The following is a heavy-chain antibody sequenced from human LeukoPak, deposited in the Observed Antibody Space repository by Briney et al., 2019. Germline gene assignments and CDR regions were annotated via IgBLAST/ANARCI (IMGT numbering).Heavy chain of an antibody. Sequence: SETLSLTCSVSGGSISGSSSYWGWIRQPPGKGLEWIGSIYYSGSTYDNPALKSRVTISVDTSKNQFSLKLSSVTAADKAVYYCARSCRILDIVATIRARLGGNGFDIWGQGTMVTVSS. CDR1: GGSISGSSSY. CDR2: IYYSGST. D-gene: IGHD5-12*01. V-gene: IGHV4-39*07. CDR3: ARSCRILDIVATIRARLGGNGFDI. J-gene: IGHJ3*02.